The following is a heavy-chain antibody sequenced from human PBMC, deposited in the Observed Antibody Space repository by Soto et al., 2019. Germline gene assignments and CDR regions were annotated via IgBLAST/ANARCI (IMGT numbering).Heavy chain of an antibody. CDR2: IWSDGTKK. D-gene: IGHD6-13*01. CDR3: ARDWWEEPAGKETVSQFDY. Sequence: QVHLVESGGGVVQPGRSLPLSCTASGFAVSNYGIHWVRQAPGRGLEWVAVIWSDGTKKFYAGSVRGRFTISRDNSKNTIYLQMNSLGAEDTAVYYCARDWWEEPAGKETVSQFDYWGQGTLVTVSS. J-gene: IGHJ4*02. V-gene: IGHV3-33*01. CDR1: GFAVSNYG.